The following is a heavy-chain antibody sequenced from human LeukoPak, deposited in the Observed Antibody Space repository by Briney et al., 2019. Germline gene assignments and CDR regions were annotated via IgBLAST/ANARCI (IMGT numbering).Heavy chain of an antibody. CDR3: ASFRTSSTGASDF. D-gene: IGHD2-2*01. CDR2: TSGSSSRI. Sequence: GGSLRLSCAASGFTFSTFSMNWVRQAPGKGLEWVSSTSGSSSRIYYADSVRGRFTISRDNAKNTLYFQMNSLRAEDTALYYCASFRTSSTGASDFWGQGTLVTVSS. J-gene: IGHJ4*02. V-gene: IGHV3-21*06. CDR1: GFTFSTFS.